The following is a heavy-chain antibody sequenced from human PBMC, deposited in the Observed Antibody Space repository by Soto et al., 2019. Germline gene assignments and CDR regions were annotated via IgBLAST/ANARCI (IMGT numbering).Heavy chain of an antibody. CDR2: IIPIFGTA. D-gene: IGHD5-12*01. V-gene: IGHV1-69*13. CDR3: ARDRDGYNYNYFDY. CDR1: GGTFSSYA. Sequence: SVKVSCKASGGTFSSYAISWVRQAPGQGLEWMGGIIPIFGTANYAQKFQGRVTITADESTSTAYMELSSLRSEDTAVYYCARDRDGYNYNYFDYWGQGTLVTVSS. J-gene: IGHJ4*02.